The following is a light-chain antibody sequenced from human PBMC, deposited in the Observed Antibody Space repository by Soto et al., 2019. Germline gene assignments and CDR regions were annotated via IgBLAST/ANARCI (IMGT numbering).Light chain of an antibody. Sequence: EIVLTQSPATLSLSPGERATLSCRASQSVSSYLAWYQQKAGQAPRLLIYDASNRATGIPARFSGSVSGTDFTLTIGSLEPEDFAVYYCQQRSNWRWLTFGGGTKVEIK. CDR2: DAS. V-gene: IGKV3-11*01. J-gene: IGKJ4*01. CDR1: QSVSSY. CDR3: QQRSNWRWLT.